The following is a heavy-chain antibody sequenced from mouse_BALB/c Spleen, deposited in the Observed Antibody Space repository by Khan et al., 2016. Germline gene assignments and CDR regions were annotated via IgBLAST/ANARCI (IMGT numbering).Heavy chain of an antibody. Sequence: VQLQEPGPSLVKPSQTLSLTCAVTGDSITSDYWNWIRKFPGNKLEYMGYISYSGGTYNNPSLKSRISTTRDTSKTQYSPQLNSVTTLYPATSVCARKDDSSDVGGVDYWGQGLSGTVSS. CDR2: ISYSGGT. CDR3: ARKDDSSDVGGVDY. V-gene: IGHV3-8*02. D-gene: IGHD1-1*01. CDR1: GDSITSDY. J-gene: IGHJ4*01.